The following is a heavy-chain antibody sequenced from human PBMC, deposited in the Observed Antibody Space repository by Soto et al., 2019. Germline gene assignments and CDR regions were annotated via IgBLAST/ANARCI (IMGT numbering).Heavy chain of an antibody. V-gene: IGHV1-18*01. CDR3: ARDQIVLLPPPIAYYSYGLDV. CDR1: AYTFTIYG. CDR2: ISAYNGNT. D-gene: IGHD2-2*01. Sequence: AVKASCNTSAYTFTIYGVSCVRQAPRQGLEWMVWISAYNGNTNYAQKLQGRVTMTTDTSTSTAYMKPRSLRSDDTAVYDCARDQIVLLPPPIAYYSYGLDVWGQGTTVTVSS. J-gene: IGHJ6*02.